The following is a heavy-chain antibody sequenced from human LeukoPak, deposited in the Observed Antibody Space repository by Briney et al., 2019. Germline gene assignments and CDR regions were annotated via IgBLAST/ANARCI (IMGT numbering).Heavy chain of an antibody. Sequence: GGSLRLSCAASGFTFSSYSMHWVRQAPGKGLEWVANIKQDGSEKYYVVSVKGRFTISRDNAKNSLYLQMNNLRAEDTAVYYCVRARIQLLNYYFDYWGQGTLVTVSS. J-gene: IGHJ4*02. CDR3: VRARIQLLNYYFDY. V-gene: IGHV3-7*03. CDR2: IKQDGSEK. D-gene: IGHD5-18*01. CDR1: GFTFSSYS.